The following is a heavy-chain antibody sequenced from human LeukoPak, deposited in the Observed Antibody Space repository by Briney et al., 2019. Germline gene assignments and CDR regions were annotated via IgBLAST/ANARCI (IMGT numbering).Heavy chain of an antibody. CDR2: VHLSGAT. V-gene: IGHV4-4*02. CDR3: TRESGAFSPFGF. CDR1: GGSIMTTNW. J-gene: IGHJ4*02. Sequence: PSETLSLTCDVSGGSIMTTNWWSWVRQPPNKGLEWIGEVHLSGATNYNPSLERRVTMSIDTSKNHLSLELTSVTAADTAMYYCTRESGAFSPFGFWGQGTLVTVSS. D-gene: IGHD1-26*01.